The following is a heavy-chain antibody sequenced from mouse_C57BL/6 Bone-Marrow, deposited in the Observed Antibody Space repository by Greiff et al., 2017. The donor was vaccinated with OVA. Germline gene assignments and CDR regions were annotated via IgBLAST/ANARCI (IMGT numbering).Heavy chain of an antibody. J-gene: IGHJ1*03. CDR1: GFTFSDFY. V-gene: IGHV7-1*01. Sequence: EVKLVESGGGLVQSGRSLRLSCATSGFTFSDFYMEWVRQAPGKGLEWIAASRNKANDYTTEYSASVKGRFIVSRDTSKSVRYLQMNALRAEDTANYCGTRGATGLRYFDVWGTGTTVTVSS. CDR3: TRGATGLRYFDV. CDR2: SRNKANDYTT. D-gene: IGHD2-12*01.